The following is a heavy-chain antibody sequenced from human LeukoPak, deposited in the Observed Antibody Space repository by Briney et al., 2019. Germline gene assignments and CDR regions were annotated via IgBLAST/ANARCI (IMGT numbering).Heavy chain of an antibody. CDR2: ISGSGGST. D-gene: IGHD3-10*01. Sequence: GGSLRLSCAASGFTFSSHAMSWVRQAPGKGLEWVSAISGSGGSTYYADSVKGRFTISRDNSKNTLYLQMNSLRAEDTAVYYCAKGSKIPSRPPFDYWGQGTLVTVSS. CDR1: GFTFSSHA. CDR3: AKGSKIPSRPPFDY. J-gene: IGHJ4*02. V-gene: IGHV3-23*01.